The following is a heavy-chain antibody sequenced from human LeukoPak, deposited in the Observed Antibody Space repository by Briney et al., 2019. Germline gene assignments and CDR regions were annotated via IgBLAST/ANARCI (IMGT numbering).Heavy chain of an antibody. J-gene: IGHJ5*02. V-gene: IGHV1-69*01. D-gene: IGHD3-3*01. Sequence: SVKASCKASGGTFSSYAISWVRQAPGQGLEWMGGIIPIFGTANYAQKFQGRVTITADESTSTAYMELSSLRSEDTAVYYCARRVRDDFWSGYSSPPENWFDPWGQGTLVTVSS. CDR1: GGTFSSYA. CDR2: IIPIFGTA. CDR3: ARRVRDDFWSGYSSPPENWFDP.